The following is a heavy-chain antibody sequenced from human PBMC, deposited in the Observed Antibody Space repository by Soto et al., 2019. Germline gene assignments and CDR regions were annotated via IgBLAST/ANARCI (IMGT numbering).Heavy chain of an antibody. J-gene: IGHJ5*02. CDR2: INPSGGST. CDR1: GYTFTSYY. D-gene: IGHD2-2*01. Sequence: ASVKVCGKASGYTFTSYYMLWVRQPPGQGLEWMGIINPSGGSTTYAQKFQGRVTMTRDTSTSTVYMELSSLRSEDTAVYYCARAGDIVVVPVARGHTWLDPWGQGTLVPVSS. V-gene: IGHV1-46*01. CDR3: ARAGDIVVVPVARGHTWLDP.